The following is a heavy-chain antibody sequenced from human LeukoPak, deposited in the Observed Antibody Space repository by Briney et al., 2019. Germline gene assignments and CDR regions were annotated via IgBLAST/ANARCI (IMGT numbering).Heavy chain of an antibody. CDR1: GGSISSDY. CDR2: IYYSGST. Sequence: SETLSLTCTVSGGSISSDYWSWIRQPPGKGLEWIGYIYYSGSTNYNPSLKSRVTISVDTSKNQFSLKLSSVTAADTAVYYCARAPPSSSSWYGAYWYFDLWGRGTLVTVSS. D-gene: IGHD6-13*01. V-gene: IGHV4-59*01. CDR3: ARAPPSSSSWYGAYWYFDL. J-gene: IGHJ2*01.